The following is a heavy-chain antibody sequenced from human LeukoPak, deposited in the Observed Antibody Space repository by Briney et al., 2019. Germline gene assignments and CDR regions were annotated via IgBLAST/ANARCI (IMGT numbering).Heavy chain of an antibody. CDR2: IYTSGST. J-gene: IGHJ5*02. CDR3: ARDRTAMFDP. CDR1: GGSISSGSYY. Sequence: SQTLSLTCTVSGGSISSGSYYWSWIRQPAGKGLEWIGHIYTSGSTNYNPSLKSRFIISIDTSKNQFSLKLSSVTAADTAVYYCARDRTAMFDPWGQGTLVTVSS. D-gene: IGHD5-18*01. V-gene: IGHV4-61*09.